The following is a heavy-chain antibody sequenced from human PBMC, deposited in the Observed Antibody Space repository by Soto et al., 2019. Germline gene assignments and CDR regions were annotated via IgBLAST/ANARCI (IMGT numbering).Heavy chain of an antibody. J-gene: IGHJ6*02. CDR1: GFTFSSYA. CDR3: ARALAGRTPLGYYYGMDV. V-gene: IGHV3-30-3*01. CDR2: ISYDGSNK. D-gene: IGHD6-13*01. Sequence: PVGSLRLSCAASGFTFSSYAMHWVRQAPGKGLEWVAVISYDGSNKYYADSVKGRFTISRDNSKNTLYLQMNSLRAEDTAVYYCARALAGRTPLGYYYGMDVWGQGTTVTVSS.